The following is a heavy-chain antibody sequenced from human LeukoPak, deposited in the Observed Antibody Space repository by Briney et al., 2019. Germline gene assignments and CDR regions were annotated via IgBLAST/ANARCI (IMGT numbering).Heavy chain of an antibody. CDR2: IYYSGST. Sequence: SETLSLTCTVSGGSIRRHYWSWIRQPPGKGLEWIGYIYYSGSTNYNPSLKSRVTISVDTSKNQFSLKLSSVTAADTAVYYCARSQWELSGWFDPWGQGTLVTVSS. J-gene: IGHJ5*02. CDR1: GGSIRRHY. V-gene: IGHV4-59*11. D-gene: IGHD1-26*01. CDR3: ARSQWELSGWFDP.